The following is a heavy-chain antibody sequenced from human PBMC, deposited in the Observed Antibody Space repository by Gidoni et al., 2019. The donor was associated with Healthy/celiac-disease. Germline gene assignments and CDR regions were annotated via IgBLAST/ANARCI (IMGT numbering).Heavy chain of an antibody. J-gene: IGHJ4*02. Sequence: LQLQESGPVLVKPSETLSLTCTFAGGSITSSSSYWCWIRQPPGKGLEGIGRIHYSGSTYYNPSRKSRVTISVDTSKNQFSLKLSSVTAADTAVYYCARHARDYYDSSGFYYFDYWGQGTLVTVSS. CDR1: GGSITSSSSY. CDR2: IHYSGST. D-gene: IGHD3-22*01. V-gene: IGHV4-39*01. CDR3: ARHARDYYDSSGFYYFDY.